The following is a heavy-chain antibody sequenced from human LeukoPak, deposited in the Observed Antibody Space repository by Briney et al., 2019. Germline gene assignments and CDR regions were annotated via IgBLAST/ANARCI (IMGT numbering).Heavy chain of an antibody. CDR3: ARHQEVDFDL. CDR1: GGSISRSSYY. J-gene: IGHJ2*01. V-gene: IGHV4-39*01. CDR2: IHYSGII. Sequence: TASETLSLTCTVSGGSISRSSYYWGCIRQPPGKGLEWIGSIHYSGIIYYNPSLKSRVTISVDTSKNHFSLKLSSVTAADTAVYYCARHQEVDFDLWGRGTLVTVSS.